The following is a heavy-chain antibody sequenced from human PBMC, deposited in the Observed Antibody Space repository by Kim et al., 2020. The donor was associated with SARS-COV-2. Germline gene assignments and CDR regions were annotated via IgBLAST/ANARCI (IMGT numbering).Heavy chain of an antibody. J-gene: IGHJ5*02. D-gene: IGHD6-13*01. CDR1: GGTFSSYA. CDR3: ARSSQQLISPNWFDP. V-gene: IGHV1-69*13. CDR2: IIPIFGTA. Sequence: SVKVSCKASGGTFSSYAISWVRQAPGQGLEWMGGIIPIFGTANYAQKFQGRVTITADESTSTAYMELSSLRSEDTAVYYCARSSQQLISPNWFDPWGQGTLVTVSS.